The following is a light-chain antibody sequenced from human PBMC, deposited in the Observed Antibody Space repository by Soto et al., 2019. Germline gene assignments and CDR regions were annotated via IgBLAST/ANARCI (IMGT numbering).Light chain of an antibody. CDR1: QSVSNNY. J-gene: IGKJ5*01. CDR2: GTS. CDR3: QQYGSSPIT. Sequence: EIVLTQSPGTLSLSPGERATLSCRASQSVSNNYLAWYQQKPGQAPRVXSYGTSSRATGIPDRFSGSGSGTEFTLTISRLEPEDFEVYYCQQYGSSPITFGQGTRLEIK. V-gene: IGKV3-20*01.